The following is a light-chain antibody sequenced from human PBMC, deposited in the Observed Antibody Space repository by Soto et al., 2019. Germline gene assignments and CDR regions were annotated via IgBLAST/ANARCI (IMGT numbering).Light chain of an antibody. Sequence: EMWMTQSPAILSVSPGESSTLSCRASQSVNSNYLAWYQQHLGQPPRLLIYGISTRATGIPARFSGSGSGTEFSLTISSLQSEDFAVYYCQQYSKWPITFGRGTRLEIK. CDR3: QQYSKWPIT. CDR2: GIS. V-gene: IGKV3-15*01. J-gene: IGKJ5*01. CDR1: QSVNSN.